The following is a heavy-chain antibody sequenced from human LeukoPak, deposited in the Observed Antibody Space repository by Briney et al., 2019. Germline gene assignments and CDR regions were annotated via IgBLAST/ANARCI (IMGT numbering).Heavy chain of an antibody. CDR1: GYTFTNYA. Sequence: ASVKVSCKASGYTFTNYAMNWVRQAPGQGLEWMGWINTNTGNPTYAQGFTGRFVFSLDTSVSTAYLQISSLKAEDTAVYYWARGERIFGVVGDMDVWGKGTTVTVSS. CDR3: ARGERIFGVVGDMDV. D-gene: IGHD3-3*01. CDR2: INTNTGNP. V-gene: IGHV7-4-1*02. J-gene: IGHJ6*03.